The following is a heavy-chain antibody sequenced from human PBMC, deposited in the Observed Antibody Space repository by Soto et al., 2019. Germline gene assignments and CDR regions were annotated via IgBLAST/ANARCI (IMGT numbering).Heavy chain of an antibody. CDR3: ARGRLRSFTCYMDV. D-gene: IGHD3-16*01. Sequence: QVQLQQWGAGLLKPSETLSLTCAVYGGSFSGYYWSWIRQPPGKGLEWIGEINHSGSTNYNPSLKSRVTLSVDTSKHQFSLKLSSVTAADTAVYYCARGRLRSFTCYMDVWGKGTTVTVSS. V-gene: IGHV4-34*01. CDR1: GGSFSGYY. J-gene: IGHJ6*03. CDR2: INHSGST.